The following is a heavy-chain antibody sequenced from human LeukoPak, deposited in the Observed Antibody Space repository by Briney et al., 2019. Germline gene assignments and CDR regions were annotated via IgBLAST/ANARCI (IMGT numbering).Heavy chain of an antibody. V-gene: IGHV4-30-4*08. J-gene: IGHJ5*02. CDR1: GGSFSGYY. Sequence: PSETLSLACAVYGGSFSGYYWSWIRQPPGKGLEWIGYIYYSGSTYYNPSLKSRVTISVDTSKNQFSLKLSSVTAADTAVYYCARWEYNWFDPWGQGTLVTVSS. CDR3: ARWEYNWFDP. CDR2: IYYSGST. D-gene: IGHD1-26*01.